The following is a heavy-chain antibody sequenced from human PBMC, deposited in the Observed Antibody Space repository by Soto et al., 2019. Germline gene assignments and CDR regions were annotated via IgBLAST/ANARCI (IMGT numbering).Heavy chain of an antibody. CDR3: AKARNYYYYHGMDV. CDR1: GFTFGSFC. Sequence: GGSLRLSGRAAGFTFGSFCMHWVRQEPGKGLEWLAGISHDGSVTYSADSVKGRFTISRDNSKNALYLQMNSLRAEDTAVYYCAKARNYYYYHGMDVCGLGTTVTVSS. J-gene: IGHJ6*01. CDR2: ISHDGSVT. V-gene: IGHV3-30*18.